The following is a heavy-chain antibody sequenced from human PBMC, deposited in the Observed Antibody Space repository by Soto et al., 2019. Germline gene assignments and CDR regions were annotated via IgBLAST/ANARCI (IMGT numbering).Heavy chain of an antibody. V-gene: IGHV3-23*01. D-gene: IGHD6-19*01. Sequence: GGSLRLSCAASGFTFSSYAMSWVRQAPGKGLEWVSAISGSGGSTYYADSVKGRFTISRDNSKNTLYLQMNSLRAEDTAVYYCAKDKTLAGSGWSEFDYWRQGTLVTVSS. CDR3: AKDKTLAGSGWSEFDY. J-gene: IGHJ4*02. CDR1: GFTFSSYA. CDR2: ISGSGGST.